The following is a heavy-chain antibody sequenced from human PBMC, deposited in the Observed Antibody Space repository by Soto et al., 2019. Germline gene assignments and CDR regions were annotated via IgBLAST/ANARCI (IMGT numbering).Heavy chain of an antibody. D-gene: IGHD2-15*01. CDR1: GGSIISYY. CDR3: SRYFAAYGMDV. V-gene: IGHV4-59*01. CDR2: IYYSGST. Sequence: QVQLQESGPGLVKPSETLSLTCTVSGGSIISYYWSWIRQPPGKGLEWIGYIYYSGSTNYNPSLKSRVTLAVDTSKNQCSLKLSSVTAADTAVYYCSRYFAAYGMDVWGQGTTVTVSS. J-gene: IGHJ6*02.